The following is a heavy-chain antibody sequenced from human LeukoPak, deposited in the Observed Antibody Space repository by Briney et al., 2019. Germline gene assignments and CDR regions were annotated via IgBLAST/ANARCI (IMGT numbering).Heavy chain of an antibody. J-gene: IGHJ5*02. CDR3: AKDRYSNYGNWFDP. D-gene: IGHD4-11*01. Sequence: GGSLRLSCAASGFTFSNYAMNWVRQAPGKGLEWVSGISGSGGSTYYADSVKGRFTISRDNSKNTLYLQMNSLRAEDTAVYYCAKDRYSNYGNWFDPWGKGTLVTAFS. CDR2: ISGSGGST. V-gene: IGHV3-23*01. CDR1: GFTFSNYA.